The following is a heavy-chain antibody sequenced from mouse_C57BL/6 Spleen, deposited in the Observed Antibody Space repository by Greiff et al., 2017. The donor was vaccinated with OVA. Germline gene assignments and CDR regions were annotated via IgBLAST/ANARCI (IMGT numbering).Heavy chain of an antibody. J-gene: IGHJ4*01. CDR2: IDPSDSYT. Sequence: QVQLKQPGAELVKPGASVKLSCKASGYTFTSYWMQWVKQRPGQGLEWIGEIDPSDSYTNYNQKFKGKATLTVDTSSSTAYMQLSSLTSEDSAVYYCARPGSTGAMDYWGQGTSVTVSS. V-gene: IGHV1-50*01. CDR1: GYTFTSYW. CDR3: ARPGSTGAMDY. D-gene: IGHD4-1*01.